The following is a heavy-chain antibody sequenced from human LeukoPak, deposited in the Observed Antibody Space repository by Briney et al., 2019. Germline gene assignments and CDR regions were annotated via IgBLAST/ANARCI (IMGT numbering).Heavy chain of an antibody. D-gene: IGHD2-15*01. J-gene: IGHJ4*02. CDR2: IWYDGSKE. V-gene: IGHV3-33*08. Sequence: GRSRRLSCEAAGFTFGVYTMNWFRQAQGKGLGWVAVIWYDGSKEYLADSVKGRFTISRDNSKYTVYLQMNSLKTEDTAVYYCARVIGWSLFYCWGQGTMVTVSS. CDR3: ARVIGWSLFYC. CDR1: GFTFGVYT.